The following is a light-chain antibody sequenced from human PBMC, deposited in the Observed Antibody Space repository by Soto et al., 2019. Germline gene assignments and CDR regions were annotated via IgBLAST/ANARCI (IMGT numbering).Light chain of an antibody. CDR3: ASWDDSLKGHYV. CDR1: TSNIGSNP. CDR2: YSN. J-gene: IGLJ1*01. V-gene: IGLV1-44*01. Sequence: QSVLTQPPSASGTPGQTVIISCSGRTSNIGSNPVNWYQHLPGTAPKLLIFYSNQRPSGVPDRFSGSRSGTSASLAISGLQSADEADYYCASWDDSLKGHYVFGPGTKLTVL.